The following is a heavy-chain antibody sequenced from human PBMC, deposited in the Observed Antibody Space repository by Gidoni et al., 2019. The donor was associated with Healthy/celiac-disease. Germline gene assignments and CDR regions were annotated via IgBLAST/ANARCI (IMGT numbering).Heavy chain of an antibody. V-gene: IGHV3-23*01. Sequence: AQLLESGGGVVQPGGSLRLSCAASGFTFSSYAMSWVRQPPGKGLEWVPAISGSGGSTCYADSVKGRFTSSRVNSKNTLYLQMNSLRAENTAVYYGAKYARYNYVFPWYFDLWGRGTLVTVSS. CDR3: AKYARYNYVFPWYFDL. CDR1: GFTFSSYA. CDR2: ISGSGGST. D-gene: IGHD5-18*01. J-gene: IGHJ2*01.